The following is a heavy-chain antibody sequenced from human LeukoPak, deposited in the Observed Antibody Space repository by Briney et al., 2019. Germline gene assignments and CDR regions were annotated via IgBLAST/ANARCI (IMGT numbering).Heavy chain of an antibody. D-gene: IGHD3-16*01. V-gene: IGHV4-59*01. Sequence: SETLSLTCTVSGVSISSYYWSWIRQPPGKGLEWIGYIYYSGSTNYNPSLKSRVTISVDTSKDQFSLKLRSVTAADTAVYYRARVAGGDAFDIWGQGTMVTVSS. J-gene: IGHJ3*02. CDR1: GVSISSYY. CDR2: IYYSGST. CDR3: ARVAGGDAFDI.